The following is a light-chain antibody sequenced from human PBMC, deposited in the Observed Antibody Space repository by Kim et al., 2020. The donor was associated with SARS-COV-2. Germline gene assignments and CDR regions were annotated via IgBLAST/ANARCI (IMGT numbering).Light chain of an antibody. V-gene: IGKV1-5*03. Sequence: DIQMTQSPSTLSTSVGDRVTITCRASQSIRIYLAWYQQKPGKAPKLLIYRASRLETGVPSRFSVSGSGTEFTLTISSLQPDDSAIYYCQHYDAYPLTFGGGTKVDIK. CDR1: QSIRIY. CDR2: RAS. J-gene: IGKJ4*01. CDR3: QHYDAYPLT.